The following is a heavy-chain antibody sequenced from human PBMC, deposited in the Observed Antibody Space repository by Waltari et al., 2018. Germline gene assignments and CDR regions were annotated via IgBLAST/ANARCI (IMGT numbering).Heavy chain of an antibody. D-gene: IGHD3-3*01. V-gene: IGHV4-39*01. J-gene: IGHJ4*02. CDR1: GGSISSSSYY. CDR2: IYYSGST. Sequence: QLQLQESGPGLVKPSETLSLTCTVSGGSISSSSYYWGWIRQPPGKGLEWIGSIYYSGSTYYNPSLKSRVTISVDTSKNQFSLKLSSVTAADTAVYYCARGPGARYDFWSGSRALGYWGQGTLVTVSS. CDR3: ARGPGARYDFWSGSRALGY.